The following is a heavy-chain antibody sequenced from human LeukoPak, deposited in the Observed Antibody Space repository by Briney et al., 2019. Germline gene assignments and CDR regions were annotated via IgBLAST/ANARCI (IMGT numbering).Heavy chain of an antibody. Sequence: ASVTVSCKASGYTFTSYYMHWVRQAPAQGLAWMGIINPSGGSTSYPQKFQGRVTMTRDTSTRTVYMELNSLRSEDTAVYCCARGPLGSSSWYFLDPYFDYWGQGTLVTVSS. D-gene: IGHD6-13*01. J-gene: IGHJ4*02. CDR3: ARGPLGSSSWYFLDPYFDY. CDR2: INPSGGST. CDR1: GYTFTSYY. V-gene: IGHV1-46*01.